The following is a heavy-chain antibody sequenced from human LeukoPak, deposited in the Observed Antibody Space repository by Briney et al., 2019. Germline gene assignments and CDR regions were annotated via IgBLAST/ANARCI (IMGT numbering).Heavy chain of an antibody. J-gene: IGHJ4*02. D-gene: IGHD3-10*01. V-gene: IGHV3-23*01. CDR1: GFTFSSYA. CDR3: ASRLLWFGDY. Sequence: GGSLRLSCAASGFTFSSYAMSWVRQAPVKGLEWVSAISGSGCSTYYADSVKGRFTISRDNSKNTLYLQMNSLRAEDTAVFYCASRLLWFGDYWGQGTLVTVSS. CDR2: ISGSGCST.